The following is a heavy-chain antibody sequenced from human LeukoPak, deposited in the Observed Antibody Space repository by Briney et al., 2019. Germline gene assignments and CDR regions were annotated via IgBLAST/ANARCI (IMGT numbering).Heavy chain of an antibody. CDR2: INSDGSEG. J-gene: IGHJ3*01. D-gene: IGHD6-6*01. V-gene: IGHV3-7*03. CDR1: GLTFSSYN. CDR3: ARSSYSSSSSV. Sequence: PGGSLRLSCAVSGLTFSSYNMNWVRQAPGKGLEWVASINSDGSEGYYADVVKGRFTISRDNAKNSLYLQINSLRAEDTAVYYCARSSYSSSSSVWGQGTMVTVSS.